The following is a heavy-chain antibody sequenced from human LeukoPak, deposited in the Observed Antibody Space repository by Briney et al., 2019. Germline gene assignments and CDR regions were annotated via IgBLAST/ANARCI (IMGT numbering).Heavy chain of an antibody. V-gene: IGHV3-30*04. CDR3: ARDGSGSYSEYFDC. J-gene: IGHJ4*02. CDR1: GFSNYA. Sequence: PGGSLRLSCAASGFSNYAMHRVRQAPGKGLEWVAVISYDGSNKFYADSVKGRFTISRDSSKNMLYLQMNSLRVEDTAVYYCARDGSGSYSEYFDCWGQGTLVAVSS. D-gene: IGHD1-26*01. CDR2: ISYDGSNK.